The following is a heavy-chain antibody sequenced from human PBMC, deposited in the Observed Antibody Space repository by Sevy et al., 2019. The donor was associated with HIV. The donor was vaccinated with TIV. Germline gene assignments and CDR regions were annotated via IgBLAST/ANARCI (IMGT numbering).Heavy chain of an antibody. J-gene: IGHJ4*02. CDR1: GFTFSNAW. Sequence: GGSLRLSCAASGFTFSNAWMSWVRQAPGKGLEWVGRIKSKTDGGTTDYAAPVKGRFTISRDDSKNTLYLQMNSLKTEDTAVYYCTTDPRVGYCSSTSCYYFDYWGQGTLVTVSS. CDR3: TTDPRVGYCSSTSCYYFDY. D-gene: IGHD2-2*01. V-gene: IGHV3-15*01. CDR2: IKSKTDGGTT.